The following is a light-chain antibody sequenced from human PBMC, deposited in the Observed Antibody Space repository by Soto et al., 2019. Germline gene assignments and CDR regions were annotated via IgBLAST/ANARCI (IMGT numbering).Light chain of an antibody. CDR2: DVS. CDR1: SSHVGGYNY. V-gene: IGLV2-14*01. Sequence: QSPLTKPASVSGSPGQSCNISCTATSSHVGGYNYVSWYQQLPGKAPNLMIYDVSDRPSGVSNRFSGSKSGNTASLTISGLQAEDEADYYCSSYTSSSLYVFGTGTKVTVL. CDR3: SSYTSSSLYV. J-gene: IGLJ1*01.